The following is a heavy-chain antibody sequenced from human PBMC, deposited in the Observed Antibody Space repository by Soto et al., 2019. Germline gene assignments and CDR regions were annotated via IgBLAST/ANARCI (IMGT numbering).Heavy chain of an antibody. V-gene: IGHV1-18*01. CDR3: ARDISRDTWNDVLLLRGSCFDP. D-gene: IGHD1-1*01. CDR1: GYTFPSFG. Sequence: ASVKVSCKASGYTFPSFGINWVRQAPGQGPEWMGWISAYNANTNYAQKFQGRVTMTTDTSTNTAYMELRSLRSDDTAVYYCARDISRDTWNDVLLLRGSCFDPWXQGTLVTVSS. CDR2: ISAYNANT. J-gene: IGHJ5*02.